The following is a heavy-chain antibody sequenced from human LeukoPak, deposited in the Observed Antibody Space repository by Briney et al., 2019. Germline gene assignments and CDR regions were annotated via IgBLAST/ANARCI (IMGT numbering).Heavy chain of an antibody. J-gene: IGHJ4*02. CDR2: IYPGDSDT. D-gene: IGHD3-22*01. CDR3: ARPQYYYDSRGYFDYFDY. V-gene: IGHV5-51*01. Sequence: GESLKISCKGSGYSFTTYWIGWVRQMPGKGLEWMGIIYPGDSDTKYSPSFQGQVTISADKSISTAYLQWSSLKASDTAMYYCARPQYYYDSRGYFDYFDYWGQGTLVTVSS. CDR1: GYSFTTYW.